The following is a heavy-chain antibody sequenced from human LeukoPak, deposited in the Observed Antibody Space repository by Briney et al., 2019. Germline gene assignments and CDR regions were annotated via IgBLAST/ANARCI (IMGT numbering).Heavy chain of an antibody. J-gene: IGHJ4*02. CDR1: GFTFSSYA. Sequence: GGSLRLSCAASGFTFSSYAMHWVRQAPGKGLEWVAVISYDGSNKYYADSVKGRFTISRDNSKNTLYLQMNSLRAEDTAVYYCARDDGYNGGPADYWGQGTLVTVSS. CDR3: ARDDGYNGGPADY. V-gene: IGHV3-30-3*01. CDR2: ISYDGSNK. D-gene: IGHD5-24*01.